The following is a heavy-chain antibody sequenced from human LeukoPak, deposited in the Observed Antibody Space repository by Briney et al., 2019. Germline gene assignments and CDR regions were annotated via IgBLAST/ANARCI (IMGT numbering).Heavy chain of an antibody. J-gene: IGHJ4*02. CDR1: GASISSYY. D-gene: IGHD3-16*01. CDR2: IHYSGST. CDR3: ARARLGEFYYFDY. V-gene: IGHV4-59*13. Sequence: SETLSLTCTVSGASISSYYWSWIRQPPGKGLEWIGYIHYSGSTNYNPSLTSRVTMSVDTSRNQFSLKLSSVTAADTAVYYCARARLGEFYYFDYWGQGTLVTVSS.